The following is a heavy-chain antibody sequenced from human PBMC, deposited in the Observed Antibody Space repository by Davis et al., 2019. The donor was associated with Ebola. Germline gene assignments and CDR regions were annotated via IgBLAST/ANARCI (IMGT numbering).Heavy chain of an antibody. Sequence: PGGSLRLSCAASGFTFSNYAMHWVRQAPGKGLEWVAIISYDGSNKYYTDSVKGRFTISRDNSKNTLYLQLNILRAEDTAVYYCARARVPYCSNGVCYSWFDPWGQGTLVTVSS. CDR2: ISYDGSNK. CDR1: GFTFSNYA. J-gene: IGHJ5*02. D-gene: IGHD2-8*01. CDR3: ARARVPYCSNGVCYSWFDP. V-gene: IGHV3-30-3*01.